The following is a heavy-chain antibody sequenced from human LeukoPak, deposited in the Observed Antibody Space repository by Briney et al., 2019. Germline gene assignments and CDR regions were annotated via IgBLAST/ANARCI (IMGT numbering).Heavy chain of an antibody. CDR3: TRQGYYCGGDCYNDY. J-gene: IGHJ4*02. D-gene: IGHD2-21*01. Sequence: GESLKISCKGSGYRFTSYWIGWVRTMPGKGVEWMGIIYPGESDTRYSPSFQGQVTISADKSISTAYLQWSSLKASDTAMYYCTRQGYYCGGDCYNDYWGQGTLVTVSS. V-gene: IGHV5-51*01. CDR1: GYRFTSYW. CDR2: IYPGESDT.